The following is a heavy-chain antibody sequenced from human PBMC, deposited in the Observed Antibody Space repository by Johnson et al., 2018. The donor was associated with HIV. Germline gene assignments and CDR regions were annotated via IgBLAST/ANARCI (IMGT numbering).Heavy chain of an antibody. Sequence: QMLLVESGGGVVQPGRSLRLSCVASEFTFSNYGMHWVRQAPGKGLECMAVISYDGSNKYYADSVKGRFTISRDNSKTTLYLQMNSLRDADTAGYYCARVKQQVVRVVSDAFDIWGQGTMVTVSS. V-gene: IGHV3-30*03. D-gene: IGHD6-13*01. CDR2: ISYDGSNK. CDR1: EFTFSNYG. J-gene: IGHJ3*02. CDR3: ARVKQQVVRVVSDAFDI.